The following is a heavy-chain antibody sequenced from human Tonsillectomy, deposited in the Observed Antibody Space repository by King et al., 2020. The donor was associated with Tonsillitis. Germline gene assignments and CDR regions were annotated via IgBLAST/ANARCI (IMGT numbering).Heavy chain of an antibody. J-gene: IGHJ6*02. CDR2: INWNGGST. D-gene: IGHD1-7*01. CDR1: GFTFDDYG. CDR3: ARALVYNWNYSPPVLLHPGMDV. V-gene: IGHV3-20*01. Sequence: VQLVESGGGVVRPGGSLRLSCAASGFTFDDYGMSWVRQAPGKGLEWVSGINWNGGSTGYADSVKGRFTISRDNAKNSLYLQMNSLRSEDTALYHCARALVYNWNYSPPVLLHPGMDVWGQGTTVTVSS.